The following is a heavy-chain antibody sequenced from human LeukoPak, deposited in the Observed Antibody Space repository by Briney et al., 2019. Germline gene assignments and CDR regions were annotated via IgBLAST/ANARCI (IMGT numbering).Heavy chain of an antibody. CDR3: ARHVFYYGSGSYSGYYYYSMDV. V-gene: IGHV5-10-1*04. D-gene: IGHD3-10*01. CDR2: IHPSDSET. Sequence: GESLRISCQVSGHSFRDHRITWVGQMPGKGLQWMGRIHPSDSETNYSPSFQGQVTISADKSISTAYLQWSSLKASDTAMYYCARHVFYYGSGSYSGYYYYSMDVWGQGTTVTVSS. J-gene: IGHJ6*02. CDR1: GHSFRDHR.